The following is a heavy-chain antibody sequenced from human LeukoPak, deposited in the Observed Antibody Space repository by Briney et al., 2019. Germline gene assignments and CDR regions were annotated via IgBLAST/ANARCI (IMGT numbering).Heavy chain of an antibody. J-gene: IGHJ3*02. Sequence: SETLSLTCTVSGGSISSYYWSWIRQPPGKGLEWIGEINHSGSTNYNPSLKSRVTISVDTSKNQFSLKLSSVTAADTAVYYCARGLAIFGVVIPWAFDIWGQGTMVTVSS. CDR2: INHSGST. CDR1: GGSISSYY. V-gene: IGHV4-34*01. CDR3: ARGLAIFGVVIPWAFDI. D-gene: IGHD3-3*01.